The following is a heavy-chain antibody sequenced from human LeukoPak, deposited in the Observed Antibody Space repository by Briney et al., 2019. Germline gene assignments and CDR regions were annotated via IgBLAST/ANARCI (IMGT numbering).Heavy chain of an antibody. D-gene: IGHD2-2*01. Sequence: GGSPRLSCAASGFTFSRYGVNWVRQAPGKGLEWVSYITSGVNIYYADSVKGRFTISRDNAKNSTYLQMNSLRAEDTAVYYCARVSFCSSSSCYRYMDVWGKGTTVTVSS. CDR2: ITSGVNI. CDR1: GFTFSRYG. V-gene: IGHV3-21*01. CDR3: ARVSFCSSSSCYRYMDV. J-gene: IGHJ6*03.